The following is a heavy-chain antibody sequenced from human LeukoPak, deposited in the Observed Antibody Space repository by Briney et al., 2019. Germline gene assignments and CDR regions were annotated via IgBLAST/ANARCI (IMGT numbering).Heavy chain of an antibody. J-gene: IGHJ4*02. CDR2: ISNRISTI. CDR1: GFTFSRYS. D-gene: IGHD3-10*01. CDR3: ARDLDYYGSGNDY. Sequence: PGGSLRLSCAASGFTFSRYSMNWARQAPGKGLEWVSYISNRISTIYYADSVKGRFTISRDNAKNSLYLQMNSLRDEDTAVYYCARDLDYYGSGNDYWGQGTLVTVSS. V-gene: IGHV3-48*02.